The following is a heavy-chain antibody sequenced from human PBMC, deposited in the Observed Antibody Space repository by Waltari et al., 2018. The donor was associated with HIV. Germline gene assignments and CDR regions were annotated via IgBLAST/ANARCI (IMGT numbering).Heavy chain of an antibody. J-gene: IGHJ5*02. CDR2: IYTSGST. D-gene: IGHD6-19*01. CDR3: ARDGKTPGAGIAVAGFDP. CDR1: GGSISSYS. V-gene: IGHV4-4*07. Sequence: QVQLQESGPGLVKPSETLSLTCTVSGGSISSYSWSWIRPPAGKGLEWIGRIYTSGSTNYNPSLKSRVTMSVDTSKNQFSLKLSSVTAADTAVYYCARDGKTPGAGIAVAGFDPWGQGTLVTVSS.